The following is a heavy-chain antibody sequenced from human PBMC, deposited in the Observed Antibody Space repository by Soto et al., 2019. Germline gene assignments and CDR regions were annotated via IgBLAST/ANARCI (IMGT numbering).Heavy chain of an antibody. D-gene: IGHD3-22*01. Sequence: ASVKVSCKKSGYTFASYGISWVRQAPGQGLEWMGWISAYNGNTNYAQKLQGRVTMTTDTSTSTAYMELRSLRSDDTAVYYCARELLYDSSGYYLGPLYWGQGTLVTVSS. V-gene: IGHV1-18*01. CDR2: ISAYNGNT. CDR3: ARELLYDSSGYYLGPLY. CDR1: GYTFASYG. J-gene: IGHJ4*02.